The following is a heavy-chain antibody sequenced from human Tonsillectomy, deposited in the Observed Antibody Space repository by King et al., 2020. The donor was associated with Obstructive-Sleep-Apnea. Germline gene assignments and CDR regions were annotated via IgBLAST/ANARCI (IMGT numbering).Heavy chain of an antibody. J-gene: IGHJ5*02. Sequence: VQLVESGAEVKKPGASVKVSCKASGYTFTGHFMHWVRQAPGQGLEWMGWINSNSGGTNYARKFQGRVTMTRDTSISTVFMELSRLRSDDTAVYYCARAPGYFGSGTYSGWFDPWGQGTLVTVSS. V-gene: IGHV1-2*02. CDR3: ARAPGYFGSGTYSGWFDP. D-gene: IGHD3-10*01. CDR2: INSNSGGT. CDR1: GYTFTGHF.